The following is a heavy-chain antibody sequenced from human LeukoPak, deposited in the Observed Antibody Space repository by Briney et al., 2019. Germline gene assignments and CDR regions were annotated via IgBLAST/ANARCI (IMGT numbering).Heavy chain of an antibody. CDR3: ARGSITISGVVINLFDY. Sequence: SETLSLTCAVYGGSFSGYYWSWIRQPPGKGLEWIGEINHSGSTNYNPSLKSRVTISVDTSKNQFSLKLSSVTAADTAVYYCARGSITISGVVINLFDYWGQGTLVTVSS. D-gene: IGHD3-3*01. J-gene: IGHJ4*02. CDR2: INHSGST. CDR1: GGSFSGYY. V-gene: IGHV4-34*01.